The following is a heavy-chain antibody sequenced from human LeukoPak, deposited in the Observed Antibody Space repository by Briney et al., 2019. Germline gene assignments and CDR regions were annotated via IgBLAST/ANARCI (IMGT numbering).Heavy chain of an antibody. J-gene: IGHJ6*03. Sequence: GGSLRLSCAASGFTFSSYEMNWVRQAPGKGLEWVSYISSSGSTIYYADSVKGRFTISRDNSKNTLYLQMNSLRARDTAVYYCAKAGNSSSWYDYYYYYYMDVWGKGTTVTISS. V-gene: IGHV3-48*03. CDR1: GFTFSSYE. CDR3: AKAGNSSSWYDYYYYYYMDV. D-gene: IGHD6-13*01. CDR2: ISSSGSTI.